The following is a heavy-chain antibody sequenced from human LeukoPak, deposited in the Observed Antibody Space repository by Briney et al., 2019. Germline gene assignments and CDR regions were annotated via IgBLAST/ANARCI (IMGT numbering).Heavy chain of an antibody. CDR1: GFTFSSYS. V-gene: IGHV3-21*01. J-gene: IGHJ4*02. Sequence: GGSLRLSCAASGFTFSSYSMNWVRQAPGKGLEWVSSISSSSSYIYYADSVKGRFTISRDNAKNSLYLQMNSLRAEDTAVCFCARGSSSSGPYYFDYWSQGTLVTVSS. CDR3: ARGSSSSGPYYFDY. D-gene: IGHD6-6*01. CDR2: ISSSSSYI.